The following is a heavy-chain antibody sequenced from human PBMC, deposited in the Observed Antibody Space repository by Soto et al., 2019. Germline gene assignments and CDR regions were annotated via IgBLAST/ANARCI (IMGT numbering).Heavy chain of an antibody. J-gene: IGHJ4*02. CDR2: ISWNSGTI. CDR3: AKDRAPSGTTSTGYFDY. Sequence: PGGSLRLSCAASGFTFDDYAMHWVRQAPGKDLEWVSGISWNSGTIGYADSVKGRFTISRDNAKNSLFLQMNSLRAEDTAFYYCAKDRAPSGTTSTGYFDYWGQGTLVTVSS. V-gene: IGHV3-9*01. CDR1: GFTFDDYA. D-gene: IGHD1-26*01.